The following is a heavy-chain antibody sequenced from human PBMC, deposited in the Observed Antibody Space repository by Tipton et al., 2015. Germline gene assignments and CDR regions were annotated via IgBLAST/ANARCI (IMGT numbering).Heavy chain of an antibody. V-gene: IGHV4-38-2*01. CDR1: GGSITNEHW. CDR3: ACQDYDSLTRDYQTVDY. D-gene: IGHD3-9*01. Sequence: TLSLTCVVSGGSITNEHWWSWVRQPPGKGLEWIGSISHSGNTYYNPSLKSRVTMSRDTSKNQFSLKLTSVTAADTAVYYCACQDYDSLTRDYQTVDYWGQGTLVTVS. J-gene: IGHJ4*02. CDR2: ISHSGNT.